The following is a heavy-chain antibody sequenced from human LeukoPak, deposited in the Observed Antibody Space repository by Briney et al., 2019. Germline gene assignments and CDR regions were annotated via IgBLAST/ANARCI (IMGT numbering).Heavy chain of an antibody. D-gene: IGHD2-2*01. Sequence: KPSETLSLTCAVYGGSFSGYYWSWIRQPPGKGLECIGEINHSGSTNYNPSLKSRVTISVDTSKSQFSLKLSSVTAADTAVYYCARGRKYQRGYFDYWGQGTLVTVSS. V-gene: IGHV4-34*01. CDR1: GGSFSGYY. J-gene: IGHJ4*02. CDR3: ARGRKYQRGYFDY. CDR2: INHSGST.